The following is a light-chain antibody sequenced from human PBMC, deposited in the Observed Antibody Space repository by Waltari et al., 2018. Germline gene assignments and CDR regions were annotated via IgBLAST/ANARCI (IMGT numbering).Light chain of an antibody. Sequence: DLQLTQSPSFLSASVGDRFTIPCRASQDISSYLACYQQNPGEAPKLLIYAASTLQSGVPSRFSGSGSGTEFTLTISSLQPEDFAAYYCQQLNVYPLTFGGGSKVEIK. CDR2: AAS. CDR3: QQLNVYPLT. CDR1: QDISSY. V-gene: IGKV1-9*01. J-gene: IGKJ4*01.